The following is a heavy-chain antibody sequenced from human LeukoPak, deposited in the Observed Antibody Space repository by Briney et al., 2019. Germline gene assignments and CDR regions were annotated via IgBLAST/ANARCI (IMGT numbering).Heavy chain of an antibody. V-gene: IGHV4-31*03. CDR2: IYYSGST. CDR1: GGSISNVGYS. CDR3: ARDPGYCRSTTCYGGAFDI. D-gene: IGHD2-2*01. J-gene: IGHJ3*02. Sequence: SQTLSLTCTVSGGSISNVGYSRSWIRQHPGKGLEWIGYIYYSGSTYYNPSLISRVTISVDTSQNQFSLKLSSVTAADTAVYYCARDPGYCRSTTCYGGAFDIWGQGTMVTVSS.